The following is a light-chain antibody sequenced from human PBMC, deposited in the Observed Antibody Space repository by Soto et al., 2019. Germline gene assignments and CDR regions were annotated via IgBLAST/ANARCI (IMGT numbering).Light chain of an antibody. CDR1: GSNVGYNS. Sequence: QSVLTQPPSLSAAPEQEVTISCSGSGSNVGYNSVSWYQQLPGTAPKLLIYDNYKRPSGIPSRFSGSKSGTSASLGITGLQTGDEADYYCGAWDDRLTAYVFGSGTELTVL. CDR2: DNY. J-gene: IGLJ1*01. CDR3: GAWDDRLTAYV. V-gene: IGLV1-51*01.